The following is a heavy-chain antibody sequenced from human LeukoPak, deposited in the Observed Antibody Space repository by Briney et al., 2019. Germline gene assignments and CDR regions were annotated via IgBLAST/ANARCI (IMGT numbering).Heavy chain of an antibody. Sequence: SVKVSCKASGGTFSKYTISWVRQAPGQGLEWMGGIIPIFGTANYAQKFQGRVTVTADESTSTAYMELSSLRSEDTAVYYCARDGRPKMTTRHYGMDVWGQGTTVTVSS. CDR1: GGTFSKYT. V-gene: IGHV1-69*13. J-gene: IGHJ6*02. D-gene: IGHD5-24*01. CDR2: IIPIFGTA. CDR3: ARDGRPKMTTRHYGMDV.